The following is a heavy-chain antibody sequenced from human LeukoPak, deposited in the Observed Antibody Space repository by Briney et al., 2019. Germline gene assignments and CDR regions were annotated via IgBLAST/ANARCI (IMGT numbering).Heavy chain of an antibody. D-gene: IGHD1-26*01. Sequence: GASVKVSCKASGFTFTSSAMQWVRQARGQRLEWIGWIVVGSGNTNYAQKFQERVTITRDMSTSTAFRELSSLRSEDTAVYYCAAAVVGAYGGAFDIWGQGTMVTVSS. CDR3: AAAVVGAYGGAFDI. V-gene: IGHV1-58*02. J-gene: IGHJ3*02. CDR2: IVVGSGNT. CDR1: GFTFTSSA.